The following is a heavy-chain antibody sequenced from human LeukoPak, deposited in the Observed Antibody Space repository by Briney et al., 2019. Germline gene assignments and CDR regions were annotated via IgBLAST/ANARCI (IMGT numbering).Heavy chain of an antibody. Sequence: SETLSLTCTVSGGSISSGGYYWSWIRQPPGKGLEWIGYIYHSGSTYYNPSLKSRVTISVDRSKNQFSLKLSSVTAADTAVYYCASSSYYGDYPDYWGRGTLVTVSS. CDR1: GGSISSGGYY. D-gene: IGHD4-17*01. V-gene: IGHV4-30-2*01. J-gene: IGHJ4*02. CDR3: ASSSYYGDYPDY. CDR2: IYHSGST.